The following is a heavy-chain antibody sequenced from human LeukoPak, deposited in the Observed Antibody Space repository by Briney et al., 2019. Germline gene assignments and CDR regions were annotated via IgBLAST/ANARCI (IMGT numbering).Heavy chain of an antibody. Sequence: SQTLSLTCSVSGGSISSSHYYWSWIRQPAGKGLEWIGHIYTTGSTSYNPSLKSRVTISGDTSKNQFSLKLSSVTATDTAVYYCARYQNWGSWYYFDYWGQGTLVTVSS. CDR3: ARYQNWGSWYYFDY. CDR1: GGSISSSHYY. CDR2: IYTTGST. D-gene: IGHD7-27*01. V-gene: IGHV4-61*09. J-gene: IGHJ4*02.